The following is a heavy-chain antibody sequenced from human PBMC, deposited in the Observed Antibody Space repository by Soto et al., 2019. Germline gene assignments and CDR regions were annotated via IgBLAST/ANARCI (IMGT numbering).Heavy chain of an antibody. D-gene: IGHD3-3*01. V-gene: IGHV3-33*01. CDR1: GFTFSSYG. CDR2: IWYDGSNK. J-gene: IGHJ6*03. CDR3: ARDGRYDFWSGYWDVYYYYYMDV. Sequence: GGSLRLSCAASGFTFSSYGMHWVRQAPGKGLEWVAVIWYDGSNKYYADSVKGRFTISRDNSKNTLYLQMNSLRAEDTAVYYCARDGRYDFWSGYWDVYYYYYMDVWGKGTTVTVS.